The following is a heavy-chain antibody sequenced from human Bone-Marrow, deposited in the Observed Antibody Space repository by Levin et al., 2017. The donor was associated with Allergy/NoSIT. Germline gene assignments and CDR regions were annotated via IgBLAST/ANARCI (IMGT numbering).Heavy chain of an antibody. CDR3: AKSPDSSGYFNDAFDL. Sequence: GESLKISCAASGFSFSAYAMSWVRQAPGKGPQWVSAISGNGATTYYEDSVKGRFTISRDNSKKTVHLQMNSLRGEDTALYYCAKSPDSSGYFNDAFDLWGQGTMVTVSA. CDR1: GFSFSAYA. CDR2: ISGNGATT. D-gene: IGHD3-22*01. V-gene: IGHV3-23*01. J-gene: IGHJ3*01.